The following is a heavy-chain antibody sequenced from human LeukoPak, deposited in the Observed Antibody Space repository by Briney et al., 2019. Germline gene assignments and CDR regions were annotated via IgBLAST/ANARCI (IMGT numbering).Heavy chain of an antibody. V-gene: IGHV4-39*01. D-gene: IGHD6-19*01. CDR2: FYYSGST. Sequence: SETLSLTCTVSGDSISSSRYYWGWIRQPPGKGLEWIGTFYYSGSTYCNPSLKSRVTISVDTSKNQFSLRLTSVTATDTAVYYCGSLYRSAWSVGYWGQGTLVTVSS. J-gene: IGHJ4*02. CDR1: GDSISSSRYY. CDR3: GSLYRSAWSVGY.